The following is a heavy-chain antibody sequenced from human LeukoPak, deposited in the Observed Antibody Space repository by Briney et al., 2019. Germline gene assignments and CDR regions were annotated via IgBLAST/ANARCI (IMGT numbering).Heavy chain of an antibody. V-gene: IGHV3-30*09. CDR3: AREYDSSGYFDY. D-gene: IGHD3-22*01. J-gene: IGHJ4*02. CDR2: ISYDGSNK. CDR1: GFTFSSYA. Sequence: GGSLRLSCAASGFTFSSYAMHWVRQAPGKGLEWVAVISYDGSNKYYADSVKGRFAISRDNSKNTLYLQMNSLRAEDTAVYYCAREYDSSGYFDYWGQGTLVTVSS.